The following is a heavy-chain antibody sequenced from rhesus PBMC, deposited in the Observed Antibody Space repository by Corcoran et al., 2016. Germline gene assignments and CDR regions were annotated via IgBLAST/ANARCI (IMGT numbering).Heavy chain of an antibody. J-gene: IGHJ4*01. V-gene: IGHV4S6*01. CDR3: ARSYSSWPDFDS. Sequence: QVQLQEPGPGLVKPSETLPLTCDVSGASISSTYWSWIRQPPGKRLEWIGDFYGGSGSTPYHPSLKSRVTISKDTSKTQFSLKLFSVTAADTAVYYCARSYSSWPDFDSWGQGVLVTVSS. CDR2: FYGGSGST. CDR1: GASISSTY. D-gene: IGHD6-13*01.